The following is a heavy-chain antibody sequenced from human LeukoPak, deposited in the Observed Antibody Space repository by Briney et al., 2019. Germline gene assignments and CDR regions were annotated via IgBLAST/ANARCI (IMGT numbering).Heavy chain of an antibody. V-gene: IGHV4-39*01. CDR3: ARQGESITGTTDY. CDR1: GGSISSSSYY. Sequence: SETLSLTFTVSGGSISSSSYYWGWIRQPPGKGLEWIGSIYYSGSTYYNPSLKSRVTISVDTSKNQFSLKLSSVTAADTAVYYCARQGESITGTTDYWGQGTLVTVSS. D-gene: IGHD1-7*01. CDR2: IYYSGST. J-gene: IGHJ4*02.